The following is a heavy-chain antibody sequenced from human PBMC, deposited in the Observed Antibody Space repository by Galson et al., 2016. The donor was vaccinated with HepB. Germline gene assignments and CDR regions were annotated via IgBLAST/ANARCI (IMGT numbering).Heavy chain of an antibody. J-gene: IGHJ5*02. CDR1: GFTFIGYS. CDR2: ISSSSTYI. V-gene: IGHV3-21*01. D-gene: IGHD2-15*01. Sequence: SLRLSCAASGFTFIGYSMNWVRQAPGKGLEWVASISSSSTYISYADSVKGRFTISRDNAKNSLYLQMYSLRAEDTGVYYCARDRLYMVVAATPWFDPWGQGTLVTVSS. CDR3: ARDRLYMVVAATPWFDP.